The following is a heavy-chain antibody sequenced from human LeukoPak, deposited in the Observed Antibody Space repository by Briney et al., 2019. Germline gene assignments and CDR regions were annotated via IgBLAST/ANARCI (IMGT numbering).Heavy chain of an antibody. Sequence: GGSLRLSCAASGFTFDDYGMTWVRQAPGKGLEWVSGINWNGGSTGYSDSVKGRFTFSRDNAKNSLYLQMNSLRAEDTALYYCARRSGYDSNYFDYWGQGTLVTVSS. CDR1: GFTFDDYG. D-gene: IGHD5-12*01. CDR2: INWNGGST. CDR3: ARRSGYDSNYFDY. J-gene: IGHJ4*02. V-gene: IGHV3-20*04.